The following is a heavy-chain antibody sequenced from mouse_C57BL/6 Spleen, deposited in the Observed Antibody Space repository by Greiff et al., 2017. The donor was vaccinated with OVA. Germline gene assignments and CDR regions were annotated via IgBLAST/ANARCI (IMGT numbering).Heavy chain of an antibody. CDR2: ISYDGSN. V-gene: IGHV3-6*01. Sequence: EVKLVESGPGLVKPSQSLSLTCSVTGYSITSGYYWNWIRQFPGNKLEWMGYISYDGSNNYNPSLKNRISITRDTSKNQFFLKLNSVTTEDTATYYCARGDYSNLCAYWGQGTLVTVSA. J-gene: IGHJ3*01. CDR1: GYSITSGYY. D-gene: IGHD2-5*01. CDR3: ARGDYSNLCAY.